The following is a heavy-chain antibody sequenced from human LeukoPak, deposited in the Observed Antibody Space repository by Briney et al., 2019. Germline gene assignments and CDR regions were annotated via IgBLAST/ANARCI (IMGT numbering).Heavy chain of an antibody. D-gene: IGHD2-2*01. CDR1: GFTFSSYA. J-gene: IGHJ6*02. CDR2: ISYDGSNK. Sequence: GRSLRLSCAASGFTFSSYAMHWVRQAPGKGLEWVAVISYDGSNKYYADSVKGRFTISRDNSKNTLYLQMNSLRAEDTAVYSCAREWDIVVVPAAPYGMDVWGQGTTVTVSS. CDR3: AREWDIVVVPAAPYGMDV. V-gene: IGHV3-30-3*01.